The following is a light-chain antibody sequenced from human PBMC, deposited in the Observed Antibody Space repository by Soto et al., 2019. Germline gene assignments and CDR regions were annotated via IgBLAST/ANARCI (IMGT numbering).Light chain of an antibody. J-gene: IGLJ1*01. CDR2: EVN. CDR3: NSYTSTNTPYV. CDR1: SSDVGGYNY. Sequence: QSALTQPPSASGSPGQSVAISCTGTSSDVGGYNYVSWYQQHPGKAPKLMIYEVNNRPSGVSIRFSGSKSGNTASLTISGLRAEDEADYYCNSYTSTNTPYVFGTGTKVTVL. V-gene: IGLV2-14*01.